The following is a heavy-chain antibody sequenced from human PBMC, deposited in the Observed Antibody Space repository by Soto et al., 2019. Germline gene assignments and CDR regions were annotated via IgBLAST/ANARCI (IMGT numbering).Heavy chain of an antibody. CDR2: INPSGGST. D-gene: IGHD6-13*01. CDR3: AIPGCAASRTDSSCWYYFDY. J-gene: IGHJ4*02. CDR1: GYSFTSYY. Sequence: XSVKVSCKAAGYSFTSYYMHWGRRAPGQGLEWMGIINPSGGSTSYAQKFQGRVTMTRDTSTSTVYMELSSLRSEDTAVYYCAIPGCAASRTDSSCWYYFDYWGQGTLVTVSS. V-gene: IGHV1-46*01.